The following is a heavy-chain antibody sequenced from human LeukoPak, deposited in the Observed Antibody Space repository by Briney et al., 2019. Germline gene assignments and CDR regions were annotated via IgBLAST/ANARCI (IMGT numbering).Heavy chain of an antibody. J-gene: IGHJ3*02. CDR1: GYSISSSYY. V-gene: IGHV4-61*01. CDR3: ARVFYDILSPGVGFDI. CDR2: IYYSGST. D-gene: IGHD3-9*01. Sequence: SETLSLTCAVSGYSISSSYYWSWIRQPPGKGLEWIGYIYYSGSTNYNPSLKSRVTISVDTSKNQFSLKLSFVTAADTAVYYCARVFYDILSPGVGFDIWGQGTMVTVSS.